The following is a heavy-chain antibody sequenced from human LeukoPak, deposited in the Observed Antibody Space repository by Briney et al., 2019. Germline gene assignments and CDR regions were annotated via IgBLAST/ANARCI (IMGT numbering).Heavy chain of an antibody. J-gene: IGHJ4*02. CDR2: IYYSGST. V-gene: IGHV4-39*01. CDR1: GGSISSSSYY. D-gene: IGHD3-22*01. Sequence: PSETLSLTCTVSGGSISSSSYYWGWIRQPPGKGLEWIGSIYYSGSTYYNPSLKSRVTISVDTSKNQFSLKLSSVTAADTAVYYCARLEEAYYYDSSGYYWDYWGQGTLVTVSS. CDR3: ARLEEAYYYDSSGYYWDY.